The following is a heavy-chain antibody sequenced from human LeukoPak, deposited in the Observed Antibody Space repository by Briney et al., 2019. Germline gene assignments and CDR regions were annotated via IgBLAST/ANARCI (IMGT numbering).Heavy chain of an antibody. CDR3: AREAQYNSGWYDYYYGMDV. CDR1: GFTFSSYS. CDR2: ISSSSSYR. J-gene: IGHJ6*02. D-gene: IGHD6-19*01. V-gene: IGHV3-21*01. Sequence: KPGGSLRLSCVASGFTFSSYSSTWVRQAPGKGLEWVSSISSSSSYRYYADSLKGRFTISRDNAKNSLYLQMNTLRAEDTAVYYCAREAQYNSGWYDYYYGMDVWGQGTTVTVSS.